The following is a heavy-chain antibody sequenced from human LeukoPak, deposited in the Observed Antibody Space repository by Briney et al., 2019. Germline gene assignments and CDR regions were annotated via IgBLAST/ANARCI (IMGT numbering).Heavy chain of an antibody. J-gene: IGHJ4*02. CDR2: IIPIFDTA. CDR1: GGTFSSYA. D-gene: IGHD6-19*01. CDR3: AREVNVEWLAYFDY. Sequence: ASVKVSCKASGGTFSSYAISWVRQAPGQGLEWMGGIIPIFDTANYAQKFQGRVTITADESTSTAYMELSSLRSEDTAVYYCAREVNVEWLAYFDYWGQGTLVTVSS. V-gene: IGHV1-69*01.